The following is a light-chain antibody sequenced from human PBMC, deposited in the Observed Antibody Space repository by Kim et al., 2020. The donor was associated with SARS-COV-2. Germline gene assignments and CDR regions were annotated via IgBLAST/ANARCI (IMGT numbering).Light chain of an antibody. J-gene: IGKJ1*01. CDR1: QGISNY. V-gene: IGKV1-27*01. CDR3: QKYNSDPLT. Sequence: DIQMTQSPSSLSASVGDRVTITCRASQGISNYLAWYQQKPGKVPKLLIYSASTLQSGVPSRFSGSGSGTDFTLTISSLQPEDVATYYNQKYNSDPLTFGQRSKVDIK. CDR2: SAS.